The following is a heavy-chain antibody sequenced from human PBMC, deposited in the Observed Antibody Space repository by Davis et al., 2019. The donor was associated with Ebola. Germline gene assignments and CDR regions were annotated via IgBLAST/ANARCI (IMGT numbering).Heavy chain of an antibody. CDR3: ARDAITIFGVVNPGMDV. V-gene: IGHV1-18*01. D-gene: IGHD3-3*01. CDR1: GYTFTSYG. Sequence: ASVKVSCKASGYTFTSYGISWVRQAPGQGLEWMGWISSYNGNTNYAQKRQGRVTMTTDTSTSTAYMELRSLRSDDTAVYYCARDAITIFGVVNPGMDVWGQGTTVTVSS. J-gene: IGHJ6*02. CDR2: ISSYNGNT.